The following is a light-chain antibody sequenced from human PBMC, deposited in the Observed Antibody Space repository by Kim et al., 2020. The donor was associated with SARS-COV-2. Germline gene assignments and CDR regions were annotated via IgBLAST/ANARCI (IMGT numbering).Light chain of an antibody. CDR2: GKN. Sequence: ALGQTVRIKCQGDRLRSYYASLYQQKPGQAPVLVIYGKNNRPSGIPDRFSGSSSGNTASLTITGAQAEDEADYYCNSRDSSGNHVLFGGGTQLTVL. J-gene: IGLJ2*01. CDR1: RLRSYY. CDR3: NSRDSSGNHVL. V-gene: IGLV3-19*01.